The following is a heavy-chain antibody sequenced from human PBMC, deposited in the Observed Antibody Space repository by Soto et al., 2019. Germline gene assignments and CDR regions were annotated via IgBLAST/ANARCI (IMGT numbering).Heavy chain of an antibody. V-gene: IGHV3-21*01. Sequence: PGGSLRLSCAASGFTFSSYSMNWVRQAPGKGLEWVSSISSSSSYIYYADSVKGRFTISRDNAKNSLYLQMNSLRAEDTAVYYCASRIAVAGSGSFDYWGQGTLVTVSS. CDR3: ASRIAVAGSGSFDY. D-gene: IGHD6-19*01. CDR2: ISSSSSYI. CDR1: GFTFSSYS. J-gene: IGHJ4*02.